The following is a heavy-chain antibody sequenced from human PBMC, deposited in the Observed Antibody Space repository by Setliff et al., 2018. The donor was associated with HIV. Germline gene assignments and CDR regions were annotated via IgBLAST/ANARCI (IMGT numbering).Heavy chain of an antibody. CDR3: AGSLAAAGPARYYFDY. Sequence: SETLSLTCDVSGFSISSRYYWGWIRQSPGKGLEWIGNIYHTGSSYYNPSLKSRVTMSVDTSKNQFSLKLSSVTAADTAVYYCAGSLAAAGPARYYFDYWGQGTLVTVS. CDR1: GFSISSRYY. D-gene: IGHD6-13*01. CDR2: IYHTGSS. J-gene: IGHJ4*02. V-gene: IGHV4-38-2*01.